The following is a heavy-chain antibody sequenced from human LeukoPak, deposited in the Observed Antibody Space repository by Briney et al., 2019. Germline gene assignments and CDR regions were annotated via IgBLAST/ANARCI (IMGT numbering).Heavy chain of an antibody. V-gene: IGHV1-18*01. CDR2: ISVYNANT. CDR1: GYTFTSYG. J-gene: IGHJ4*02. D-gene: IGHD5-18*01. CDR3: ARDRAGYSYGYLY. Sequence: ASVKVSCKASGYTFTSYGISWVRQAPGQGLEWMGWISVYNANTNDAQKFQGRVTITADKSTSTAYMELSSLRSEDTAVYYCARDRAGYSYGYLYWGQGTLVTVSS.